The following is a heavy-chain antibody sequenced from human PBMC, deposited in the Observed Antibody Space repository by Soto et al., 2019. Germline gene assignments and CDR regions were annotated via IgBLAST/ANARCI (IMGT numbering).Heavy chain of an antibody. D-gene: IGHD3-3*01. Sequence: EVQLVESGGGLVQPGGSLRLSCAASGFSITNTWMHWVRQAPGKGLEWVGRVKSKADGGTADYAAPVKGIFTVSRDDSKNTQYLQMNSLKMEATAVYYCNSYPDFWGGHTPLWGQGTLVTVSS. CDR2: VKSKADGGTA. CDR1: GFSITNTW. V-gene: IGHV3-15*07. J-gene: IGHJ4*02. CDR3: NSYPDFWGGHTPL.